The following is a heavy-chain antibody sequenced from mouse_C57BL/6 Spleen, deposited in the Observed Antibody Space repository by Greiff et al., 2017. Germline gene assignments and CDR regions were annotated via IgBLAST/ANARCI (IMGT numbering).Heavy chain of an antibody. Sequence: EVQLQQSGPELVKPGASVKISCKASGYSFTGYYMNWVKQSPEKSLEWIGEINPSTGGTTYNQKLKAKATLTVDKSSSTAYMQLKSLTAEDSAVYYCARSGTDDYWGQGTTLTVSS. CDR1: GYSFTGYY. V-gene: IGHV1-42*01. J-gene: IGHJ2*01. CDR2: INPSTGGT. D-gene: IGHD4-1*01. CDR3: ARSGTDDY.